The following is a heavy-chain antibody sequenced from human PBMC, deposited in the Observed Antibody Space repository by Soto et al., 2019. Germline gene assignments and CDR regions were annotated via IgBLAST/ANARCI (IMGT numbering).Heavy chain of an antibody. CDR2: ISYEGSKT. V-gene: IGHV3-30*18. J-gene: IGHJ6*02. D-gene: IGHD5-12*01. CDR1: GLTFSDYG. CDR3: AKDHWAAYSGYAIRNDLDV. Sequence: QVQLVESGGGVVQPGRSLRLSCAASGLTFSDYGIHWVRQAPGKGLEWVAVISYEGSKTYYADSVKGRFTISRDNSKNTLYLQMASLRPEDTAVYYCAKDHWAAYSGYAIRNDLDVWGQGTTVTVSS.